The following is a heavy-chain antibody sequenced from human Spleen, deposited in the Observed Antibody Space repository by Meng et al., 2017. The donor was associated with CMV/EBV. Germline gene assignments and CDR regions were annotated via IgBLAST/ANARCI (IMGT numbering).Heavy chain of an antibody. CDR2: ISAYNGNT. V-gene: IGHV1-18*01. D-gene: IGHD3-22*01. J-gene: IGHJ4*02. Sequence: ASVKVSCKASGYTFTSYGISWVRQAPGQGLEWMGWISAYNGNTNYVQKVQGRVTMTEDTSTDTAYMELSSLRSEDTAVYYCATGRYYYDSSGIRNWGQGTLVTVSS. CDR3: ATGRYYYDSSGIRN. CDR1: GYTFTSYG.